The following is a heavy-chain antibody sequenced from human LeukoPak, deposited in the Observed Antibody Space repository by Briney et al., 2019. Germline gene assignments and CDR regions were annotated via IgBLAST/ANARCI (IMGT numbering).Heavy chain of an antibody. D-gene: IGHD6-13*01. CDR1: GFTFDVYA. Sequence: GRSLRLSCAASGFTFDVYAMHWVRQAPGKGVEWGSGISWNSGSIGYADSVKGRFTISRDNAKNSLYLQMNSLRAEDMALYYCAKDRYSSSWYAFDIWGQGTMVTVSS. CDR2: ISWNSGSI. CDR3: AKDRYSSSWYAFDI. V-gene: IGHV3-9*03. J-gene: IGHJ3*02.